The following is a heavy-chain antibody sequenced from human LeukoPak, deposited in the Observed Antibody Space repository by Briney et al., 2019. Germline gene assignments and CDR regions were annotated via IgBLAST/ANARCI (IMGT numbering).Heavy chain of an antibody. D-gene: IGHD3-9*01. V-gene: IGHV4-34*01. CDR1: GFTFSSYW. Sequence: PGGSLRLSCAASGFTFSSYWMSWIRQPPGKGLEWIGEINHSGSTNYNPSLKSRVTISVDTSKNQFSLKLSSVTAADTAVYYCARAPRLRYFDRNWYFDLWGRGTLVTVSS. CDR2: INHSGST. J-gene: IGHJ2*01. CDR3: ARAPRLRYFDRNWYFDL.